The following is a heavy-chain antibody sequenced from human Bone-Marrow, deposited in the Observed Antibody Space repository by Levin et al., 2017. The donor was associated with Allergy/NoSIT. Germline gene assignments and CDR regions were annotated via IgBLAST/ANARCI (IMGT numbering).Heavy chain of an antibody. CDR1: GFTFSSYS. Sequence: GASVKVSCAASGFTFSSYSMNWVRQAPGKGLEWVSSISSSSSYIYYADSVKGRFTISRDNAKNSLYLQMNSLRAEDTAVYYCARESATSKFDYWGQGTLVTVSS. CDR3: ARESATSKFDY. J-gene: IGHJ4*02. CDR2: ISSSSSYI. V-gene: IGHV3-21*01.